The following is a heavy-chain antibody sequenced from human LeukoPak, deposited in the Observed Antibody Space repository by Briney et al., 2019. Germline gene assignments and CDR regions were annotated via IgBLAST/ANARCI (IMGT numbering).Heavy chain of an antibody. CDR1: GFTLSTYW. V-gene: IGHV3-7*03. CDR3: AKGRYSGTTYYDY. D-gene: IGHD5-12*01. CDR2: IKKDGSET. J-gene: IGHJ4*02. Sequence: GSLRLSCAASGFTLSTYWMSWVRQVPGKGLEWVANIKKDGSETYYVDSVKGRFTISRDNAKNSLYLQMNSLRAEDTAMYYCAKGRYSGTTYYDYWGQGTLVTVSS.